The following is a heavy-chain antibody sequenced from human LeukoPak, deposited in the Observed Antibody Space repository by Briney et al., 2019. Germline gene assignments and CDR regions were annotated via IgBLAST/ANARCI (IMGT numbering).Heavy chain of an antibody. V-gene: IGHV1-46*01. Sequence: ASVKVSCKASGYTFTSYYMHWVRQAPGQGLEWMGLINPTGGSTGYTQKFQGRVTMTRDMSTSTDYMELSSLRSEDTAIYYCARDNSVGDNAWWFDPWGQGTLVTASS. J-gene: IGHJ5*02. D-gene: IGHD1-26*01. CDR2: INPTGGST. CDR1: GYTFTSYY. CDR3: ARDNSVGDNAWWFDP.